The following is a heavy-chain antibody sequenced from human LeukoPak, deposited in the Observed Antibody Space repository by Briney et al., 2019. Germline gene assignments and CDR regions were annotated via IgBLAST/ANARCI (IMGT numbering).Heavy chain of an antibody. J-gene: IGHJ4*02. CDR2: IYYDGSKN. Sequence: PGGSLRLSCAASGFTFSSYAMHWVRQAPGKGLEWVGIIYYDGSKNYYADSVKGRFTISRDNSKNTLYLQMNSLRAEDTAVYYCATDRSLSWFDYWGQGTLVTVSS. CDR1: GFTFSSYA. D-gene: IGHD6-13*01. CDR3: ATDRSLSWFDY. V-gene: IGHV3-30*04.